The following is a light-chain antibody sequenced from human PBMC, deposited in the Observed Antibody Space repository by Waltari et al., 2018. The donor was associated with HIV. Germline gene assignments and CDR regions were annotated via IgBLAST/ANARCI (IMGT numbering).Light chain of an antibody. CDR3: ASYGGSSNGR. Sequence: QSALTQPASVSGSPVQAITISCTGTSRDIGNYNLVSWYQPHPGKAPKLRIYEGIKRPSGVSKRISGSNSANTASLTIYGLQAEDEADYFCASYGGSSNGRFGGGTKRTVL. V-gene: IGLV2-23*01. CDR2: EGI. CDR1: SRDIGNYNL. J-gene: IGLJ2*01.